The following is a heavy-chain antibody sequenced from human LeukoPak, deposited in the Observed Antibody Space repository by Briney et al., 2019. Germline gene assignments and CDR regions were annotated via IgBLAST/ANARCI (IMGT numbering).Heavy chain of an antibody. CDR3: ARHEGNTSPLWFGDY. D-gene: IGHD3-10*01. J-gene: IGHJ4*02. CDR1: GGSISSSSYY. V-gene: IGHV4-39*01. CDR2: IYYSGST. Sequence: SETLSLTCTVSGGSISSSSYYWGWLRQPPGRGLEGIGSIYYSGSTYYNPSLKSRVTISVKTSKNQFSLNLSPVTAADTAVYSCARHEGNTSPLWFGDYWGQGTLVTVSS.